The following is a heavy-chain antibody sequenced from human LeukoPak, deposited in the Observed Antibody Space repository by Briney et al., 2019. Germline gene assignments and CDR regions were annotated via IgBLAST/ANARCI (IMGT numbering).Heavy chain of an antibody. V-gene: IGHV4-34*01. CDR3: ARGPPNIVVVPAAIRGYGMDV. D-gene: IGHD2-2*02. Sequence: SETLSLTCAVYGGSFSGYYWSWIRQPPGKGLEWIGEINHSGSTNYNPSLKSRVTISVDTSKNQFSLKLSSVTAADTAVYYCARGPPNIVVVPAAIRGYGMDVWGQGTTVTVFS. CDR2: INHSGST. CDR1: GGSFSGYY. J-gene: IGHJ6*02.